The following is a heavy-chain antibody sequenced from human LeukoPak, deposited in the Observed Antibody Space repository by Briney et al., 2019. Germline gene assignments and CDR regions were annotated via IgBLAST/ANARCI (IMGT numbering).Heavy chain of an antibody. J-gene: IGHJ4*02. V-gene: IGHV3-21*01. CDR1: GFTFSRSD. Sequence: GGSLRLSCAASGFTFSRSDMTWVRQAPRKGLEWVSFISSSSTYIYYADSVKGRFTISRDNARNSLYLQMNSLRAEDTAIYYCAREYDSSGYYVNWGQGTLVTVSS. CDR2: ISSSSTYI. CDR3: AREYDSSGYYVN. D-gene: IGHD3-22*01.